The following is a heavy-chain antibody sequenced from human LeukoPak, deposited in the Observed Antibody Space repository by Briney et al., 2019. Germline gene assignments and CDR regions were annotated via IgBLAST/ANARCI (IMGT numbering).Heavy chain of an antibody. J-gene: IGHJ3*02. Sequence: GESLKISCKGSGYSFTSYWIGWVRQMPGEGLEWMGIIYPGDSDTRYSPFFQGQVTISADKSISTAYLQWSSLKASDTAMYYCARHNPLSKYYDFWSGDYDAFDIWGQGTMVTVSS. V-gene: IGHV5-51*01. CDR2: IYPGDSDT. CDR1: GYSFTSYW. CDR3: ARHNPLSKYYDFWSGDYDAFDI. D-gene: IGHD3-3*01.